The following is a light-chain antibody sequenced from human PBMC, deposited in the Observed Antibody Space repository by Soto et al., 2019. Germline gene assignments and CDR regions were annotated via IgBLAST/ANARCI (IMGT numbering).Light chain of an antibody. CDR2: DAS. J-gene: IGKJ2*01. CDR3: QRYNSY. V-gene: IGKV1-5*01. CDR1: QSISSW. Sequence: DIQMTQSPSTLSASVGDRVTITCRASQSISSWLAWYQQKPGKAPKLLIYDASSLESGVPSRFSASGSGTEFTRTISSLQPDDFATYYCQRYNSYFGQGTKLEIK.